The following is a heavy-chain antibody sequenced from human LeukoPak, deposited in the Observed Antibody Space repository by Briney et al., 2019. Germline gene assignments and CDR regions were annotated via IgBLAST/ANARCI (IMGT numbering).Heavy chain of an antibody. CDR3: AKDRDGSYYAYYYYMDV. CDR2: ISGSGGST. J-gene: IGHJ6*03. CDR1: GFTFSSYG. D-gene: IGHD1-26*01. Sequence: HPGGSLRLSCAASGFTFSSYGMSWVRQAPGKGLEWLSAISGSGGSTYYADSVKGRFTISRDNSKNTLYLQMNSLRAEDTAVYYCAKDRDGSYYAYYYYMDVWGKGTTVTISS. V-gene: IGHV3-23*01.